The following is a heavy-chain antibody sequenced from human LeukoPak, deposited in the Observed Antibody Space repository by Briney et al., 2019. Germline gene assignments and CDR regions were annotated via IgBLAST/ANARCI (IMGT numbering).Heavy chain of an antibody. CDR2: TYYRSKWYN. CDR1: GDSVSSNSAA. J-gene: IGHJ4*02. D-gene: IGHD6-13*01. Sequence: SQTLSLTCAISGDSVSSNSAAWNWIRQSPSRGLEWLGRTYYRSKWYNDYAVSVKSRITINPDTSKNQFSLKLSSVTAADTAVYYCASAEPRGSSWYPYWGQGTLVTVSS. V-gene: IGHV6-1*01. CDR3: ASAEPRGSSWYPY.